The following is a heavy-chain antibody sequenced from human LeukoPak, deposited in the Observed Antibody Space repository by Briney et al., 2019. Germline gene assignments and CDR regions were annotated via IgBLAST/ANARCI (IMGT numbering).Heavy chain of an antibody. CDR3: AKSGDGYLYYFDY. CDR1: GFTFSSYA. Sequence: GGSLRLSCAASGFTFSSYAMRWVRQAPGQGLEWGSAISGSGGSTYYADSVKGRFTISRDNSKNTLYLQMNSLRAEDTAVYYCAKSGDGYLYYFDYWGQGTLVTVSS. J-gene: IGHJ4*02. CDR2: ISGSGGST. V-gene: IGHV3-23*01. D-gene: IGHD5-18*01.